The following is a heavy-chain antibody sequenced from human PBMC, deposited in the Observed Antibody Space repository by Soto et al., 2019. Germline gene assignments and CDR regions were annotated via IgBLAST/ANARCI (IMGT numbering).Heavy chain of an antibody. D-gene: IGHD3-16*01. J-gene: IGHJ4*02. V-gene: IGHV3-30*18. Sequence: GGSLRLSCAASGFTFSSYGMHWVRQAPGKGLEWVAVISYDGSNKYYADSVKGRFTISRDNSKNTLYLQMNSLRAEDTAVYYCAKGLLRFGRTIDYWGQGTLVTVSS. CDR2: ISYDGSNK. CDR3: AKGLLRFGRTIDY. CDR1: GFTFSSYG.